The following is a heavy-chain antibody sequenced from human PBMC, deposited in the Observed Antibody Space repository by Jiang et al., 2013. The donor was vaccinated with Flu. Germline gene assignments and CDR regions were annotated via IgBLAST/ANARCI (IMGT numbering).Heavy chain of an antibody. V-gene: IGHV3-15*01. J-gene: IGHJ4*02. CDR1: GFTFSNAW. D-gene: IGHD3-10*01. CDR2: IKSKTDGGTT. CDR3: TTGLLLWFGELLNLFDY. Sequence: QLLESGGGLVKPGGSLRLSCAASGFTFSNAWMSWVRQAPGKGLEWVGRIKSKTDGGTTDYAAPVKGRFTISRDDSKNTLYLQMNSLKTEDTAVYYCTTGLLLWFGELLNLFDYWGQGTLVTVSS.